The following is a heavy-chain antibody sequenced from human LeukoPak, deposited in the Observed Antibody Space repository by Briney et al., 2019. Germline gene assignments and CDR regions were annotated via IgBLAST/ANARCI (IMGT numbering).Heavy chain of an antibody. CDR2: ISPSSSYM. CDR3: AREVVTWHYKYAMDV. CDR1: GFTFSDYT. D-gene: IGHD2-8*01. Sequence: AGGSLRLSCAASGFTFSDYTMNWVRQAPGKGLEWVSSISPSSSYMYYADSVRGRFTISRDNSNNALYLQMSSLRADDTAVYYCAREVVTWHYKYAMDVWGQGTTVIVSS. J-gene: IGHJ6*02. V-gene: IGHV3-21*06.